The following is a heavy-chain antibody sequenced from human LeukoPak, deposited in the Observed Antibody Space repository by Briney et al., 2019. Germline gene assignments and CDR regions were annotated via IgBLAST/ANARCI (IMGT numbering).Heavy chain of an antibody. CDR3: AKGLSYSSGGVGV. CDR1: GFTFSSFA. D-gene: IGHD6-6*01. J-gene: IGHJ6*02. Sequence: GRSLRLSCAASGFTFSSFAMTWGRQAPGKGLECVSSISSDAGRTHYADSVKGRFTISRDNSKTTLYLQMDSLRADDTAVYYCAKGLSYSSGGVGVWGQGTPVTVS. V-gene: IGHV3-23*01. CDR2: ISSDAGRT.